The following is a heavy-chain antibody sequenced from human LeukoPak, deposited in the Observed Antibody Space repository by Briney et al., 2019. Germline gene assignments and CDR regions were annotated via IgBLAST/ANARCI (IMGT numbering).Heavy chain of an antibody. D-gene: IGHD4-17*01. J-gene: IGHJ4*02. Sequence: PSETLSLTRTVSGGSISSSSYYWGWIRQPPGKGLEWVGSIYYSGSTYYNPSLKSRVTISVDTSKNQFSLKLSSVTAADTAVYYCARQDMTTVTTLDYWGQGTLVTVSS. CDR3: ARQDMTTVTTLDY. CDR1: GGSISSSSYY. V-gene: IGHV4-39*01. CDR2: IYYSGST.